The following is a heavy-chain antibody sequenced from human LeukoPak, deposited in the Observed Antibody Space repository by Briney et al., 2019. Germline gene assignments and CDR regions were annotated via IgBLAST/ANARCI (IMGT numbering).Heavy chain of an antibody. Sequence: PGGSLRLSCAASGFTFSRYWVHWVRQAPGKGLEWVANIKEDGSAKYYVDSVEGRFTVSRDNAKNSMYLQMHSLRVEDTAVYYCARALPRGDVYFDYWGQGTLVTVSS. CDR1: GFTFSRYW. CDR3: ARALPRGDVYFDY. J-gene: IGHJ4*02. D-gene: IGHD4-17*01. CDR2: IKEDGSAK. V-gene: IGHV3-7*01.